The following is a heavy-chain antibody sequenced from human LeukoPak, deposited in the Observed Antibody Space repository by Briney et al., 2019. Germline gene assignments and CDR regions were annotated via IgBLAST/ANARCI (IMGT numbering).Heavy chain of an antibody. J-gene: IGHJ4*02. D-gene: IGHD1-26*01. V-gene: IGHV3-30*04. CDR2: ISYDGSNK. Sequence: GRSLRLSCAASGFTFSSYAMHWVRQAPGKGLEWVAVISYDGSNKYYADSVKGRFTISRDNSKNTLYLQMNSLRAEDTAVYYCVRVGGTPDYWGQGTLVTVSS. CDR1: GFTFSSYA. CDR3: VRVGGTPDY.